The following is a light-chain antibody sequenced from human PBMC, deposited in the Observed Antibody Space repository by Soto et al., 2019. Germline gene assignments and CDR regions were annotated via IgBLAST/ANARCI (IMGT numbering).Light chain of an antibody. CDR2: DVN. CDR1: SSDVGNYNC. J-gene: IGLJ3*02. V-gene: IGLV2-11*01. Sequence: QSVLTQPRSVSGSPGQSVTISCTGTSSDVGNYNCVSWYQQHPGKAPKLMIYDVNKRPSGVPDRFSASKSGNTASLTISGLQAEDEADYYCSSYAGSNTWVFGGGTKLTVL. CDR3: SSYAGSNTWV.